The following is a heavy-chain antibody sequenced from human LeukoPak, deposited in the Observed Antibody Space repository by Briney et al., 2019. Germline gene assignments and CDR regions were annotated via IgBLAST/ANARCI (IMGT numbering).Heavy chain of an antibody. V-gene: IGHV5-51*01. J-gene: IGHJ6*03. CDR1: GYNFGNSW. CDR3: ARKEYMDV. Sequence: GESLKISCKGSGYNFGNSWIAWVRQMPGKGLGWMGIIYPGDSDTKYGPSFQGQVTISADKSISTAYLQWSSLKASDSAIYYCARKEYMDVWGEGTTVTVS. CDR2: IYPGDSDT.